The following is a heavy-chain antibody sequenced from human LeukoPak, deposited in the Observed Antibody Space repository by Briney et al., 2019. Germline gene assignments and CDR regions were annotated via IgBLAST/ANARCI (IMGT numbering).Heavy chain of an antibody. Sequence: GGSLRLSCAASGFTFSSYEMNWVRQAPGKGLEWVSYITSTGSIVYYADSVKGRFTISRDSAKNTLYLQMNSLRAEDTAVYYCASGPIAATATPDNWGQGTLVTVSS. J-gene: IGHJ4*02. CDR3: ASGPIAATATPDN. CDR1: GFTFSSYE. V-gene: IGHV3-48*03. D-gene: IGHD2-2*02. CDR2: ITSTGSIV.